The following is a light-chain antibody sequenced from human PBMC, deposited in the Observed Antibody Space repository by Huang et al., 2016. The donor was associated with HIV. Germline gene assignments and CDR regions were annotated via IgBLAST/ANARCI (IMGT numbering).Light chain of an antibody. Sequence: IVLKQSPGTLSLSPGERATLSCRASQSVSSSYLAWYQQKPGQAPRLLIYGASSRATGSPDRFSGSGSGTHFTLTISRLEPEDFAVYYCQHYGSSRTFGQGTKVEIK. CDR3: QHYGSSRT. J-gene: IGKJ1*01. CDR2: GAS. CDR1: QSVSSSY. V-gene: IGKV3-20*01.